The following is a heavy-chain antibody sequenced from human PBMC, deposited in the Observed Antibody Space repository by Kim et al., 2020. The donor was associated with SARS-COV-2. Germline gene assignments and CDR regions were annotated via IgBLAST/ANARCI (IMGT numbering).Heavy chain of an antibody. J-gene: IGHJ4*02. D-gene: IGHD3-16*01. CDR2: SYI. V-gene: IGHV3-21*01. Sequence: SYIYYADSVKGRFTISRDNAKNSLYLQMNSLRAEDTAVYYCARDLGTGDYWGQGTLVTVSS. CDR3: ARDLGTGDY.